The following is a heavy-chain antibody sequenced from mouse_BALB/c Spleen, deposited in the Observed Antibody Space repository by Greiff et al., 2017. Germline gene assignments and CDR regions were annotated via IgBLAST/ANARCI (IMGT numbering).Heavy chain of an antibody. D-gene: IGHD1-1*01. V-gene: IGHV5-6-3*01. CDR3: ARGYGSSYWYFDV. CDR1: GFTFSSYG. Sequence: DVKLVESGGGLVQPGGSLKLSCAASGFTFSSYGMSWVRQTPDKRLELVATINSNGGSTYYPDSVKGRFTISRDNAKNTLYLQMSSLKSEDTAMYYCARGYGSSYWYFDVWGAGTTVTVSS. CDR2: INSNGGST. J-gene: IGHJ1*01.